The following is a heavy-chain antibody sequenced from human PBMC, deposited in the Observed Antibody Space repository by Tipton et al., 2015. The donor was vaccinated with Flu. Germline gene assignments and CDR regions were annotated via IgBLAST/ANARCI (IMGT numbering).Heavy chain of an antibody. V-gene: IGHV4-4*07. Sequence: TLSLTCTVSGGSISSYYWSWIRQPAGKGLEWIGRIYTSGSTNYNPSLKSRVTTSVDTSKNQFSLKLSSVTAADTAVYYCARASFYGSGTLHGMDVWGQGTTVTVSS. D-gene: IGHD3-10*01. CDR1: GGSISSYY. CDR3: ARASFYGSGTLHGMDV. J-gene: IGHJ6*02. CDR2: IYTSGST.